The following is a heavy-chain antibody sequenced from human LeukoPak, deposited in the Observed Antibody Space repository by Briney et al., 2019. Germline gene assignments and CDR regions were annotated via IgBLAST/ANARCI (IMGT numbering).Heavy chain of an antibody. J-gene: IGHJ4*02. Sequence: GGSLRLSRAASGFTFSSYEMNWVRQAPGKGLVWVSRINSDGSSTGYADSVKGRFTISRDNAKNTLYLQMNSLRAEDTAVYYCARSSRLTFDYWGQGTLVTVSS. V-gene: IGHV3-74*01. CDR1: GFTFSSYE. D-gene: IGHD6-6*01. CDR2: INSDGSST. CDR3: ARSSRLTFDY.